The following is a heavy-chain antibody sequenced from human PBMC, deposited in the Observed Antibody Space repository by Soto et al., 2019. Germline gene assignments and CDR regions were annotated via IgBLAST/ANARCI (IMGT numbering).Heavy chain of an antibody. V-gene: IGHV1-58*01. CDR3: AADFPEGVDTLVIYYGMDV. CDR1: GFTFTSSD. D-gene: IGHD3-3*01. Sequence: SVKVSCKASGFTFTSSDVQWVRQARGQRLEWIGWIVVGSGNTNYAQKFQERVTITRDMSITTAYMELSSLGSKGTAVYYCAADFPEGVDTLVIYYGMDVWGQGTTVTVSS. CDR2: IVVGSGNT. J-gene: IGHJ6*02.